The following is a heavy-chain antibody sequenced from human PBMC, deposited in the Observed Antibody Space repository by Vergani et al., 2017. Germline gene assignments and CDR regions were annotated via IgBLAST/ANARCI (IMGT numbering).Heavy chain of an antibody. V-gene: IGHV4-39*01. CDR3: ASGKYYSDSTSHFRGRYFDV. D-gene: IGHD3-16*01. CDR1: GDSIISRSYY. CDR2: IYNSGNG. J-gene: IGHJ2*01. Sequence: QMQLQESGPGLVKASETLSLTCTVSGDSIISRSYYWGWIRQPPGKGLDWIVSIYNSGNGDSSSSLKSRVTISADTSKNQFSLRLTSVTAADTAVYYCASGKYYSDSTSHFRGRYFDVWGGGTLVTVPS.